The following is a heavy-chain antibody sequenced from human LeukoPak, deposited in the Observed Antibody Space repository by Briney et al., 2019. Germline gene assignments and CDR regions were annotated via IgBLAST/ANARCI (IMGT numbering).Heavy chain of an antibody. J-gene: IGHJ4*01. CDR3: VSSTGQQFIPYDY. Sequence: PGGSLRLSCAASAINVTTNYMTWVRQAPGKGLEWVSLIYGDNAAYYAESVRGRFIISRDSLKNTLFFQMNSLRAEGTAVYYCVSSTGQQFIPYDYWGHGTHVTVSS. CDR1: AINVTTNY. D-gene: IGHD6-13*01. V-gene: IGHV3-66*02. CDR2: IYGDNAA.